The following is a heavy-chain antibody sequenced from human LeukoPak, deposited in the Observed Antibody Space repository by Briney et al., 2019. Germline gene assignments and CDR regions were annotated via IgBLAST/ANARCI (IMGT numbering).Heavy chain of an antibody. Sequence: PSQTLSLTCTVSGGSISSGGYYWSWIRQPPGKGLEWIGYIYYSGSTNYNPSLKSRVTISVDTSKNQFSLKLSSVTAADTAVYYCARLTPPWGSDPSALDYWGQGTLVTVSS. CDR1: GGSISSGGYY. J-gene: IGHJ4*02. V-gene: IGHV4-61*08. D-gene: IGHD3-16*01. CDR2: IYYSGST. CDR3: ARLTPPWGSDPSALDY.